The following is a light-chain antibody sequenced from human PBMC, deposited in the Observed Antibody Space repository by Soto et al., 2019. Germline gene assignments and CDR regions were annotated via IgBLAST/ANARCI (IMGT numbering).Light chain of an antibody. CDR1: SSDVGGYKF. J-gene: IGLJ2*01. Sequence: QSALTQPASVSASPGQSITISCTGTSSDVGGYKFVSWYQHHPGKAPKLMIYEVNNRPSGVSNRFSGSESGNTASLTISGLQAEDEADYYCSSYTSSSTLEVFGGGTKLTVL. V-gene: IGLV2-14*01. CDR3: SSYTSSSTLEV. CDR2: EVN.